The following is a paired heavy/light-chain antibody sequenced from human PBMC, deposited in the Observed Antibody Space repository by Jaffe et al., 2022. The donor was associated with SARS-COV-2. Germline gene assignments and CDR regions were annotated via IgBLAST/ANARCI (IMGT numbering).Light chain of an antibody. CDR1: QGINND. J-gene: IGKJ4*01. Sequence: DIQLTQSPSFLSASIGDRVTITCRASQGINNDLAWYQQKPGKAPNLLIYVASTLQSGVPARFSGSGSGTEFTLTISSLQPEDFATYYCQQLRSYPLAFGGGTKVEIK. CDR3: QQLRSYPLA. CDR2: VAS. V-gene: IGKV1-9*01.
Heavy chain of an antibody. J-gene: IGHJ5*02. Sequence: EVQLLESGGGLVQPGGSLRLSCVASGFTFGTYAMSWVRQAPGKGLEWVSTISGGGDMTYYADSGNGRFTISRDNSKSTLYLQMNSLRAEDSATYFCAKRKYYFDTSAFDLWGQGILVTVSS. CDR1: GFTFGTYA. D-gene: IGHD3-22*01. CDR3: AKRKYYFDTSAFDL. V-gene: IGHV3-23*01. CDR2: ISGGGDMT.